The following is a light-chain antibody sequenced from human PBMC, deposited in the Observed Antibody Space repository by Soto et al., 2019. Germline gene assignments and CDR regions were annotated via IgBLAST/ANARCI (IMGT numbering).Light chain of an antibody. CDR3: QQYNNWPPWT. J-gene: IGKJ1*01. Sequence: ILMTQSPATLSVSPGERATLSCRASQSVSNNLAWYQQKPGQAPRLLIYDASTRATGIPARFSGSGSGTEFPLTISGLLSEDFAVYYCQQYNNWPPWTFGQGTKVEIK. CDR2: DAS. CDR1: QSVSNN. V-gene: IGKV3-15*01.